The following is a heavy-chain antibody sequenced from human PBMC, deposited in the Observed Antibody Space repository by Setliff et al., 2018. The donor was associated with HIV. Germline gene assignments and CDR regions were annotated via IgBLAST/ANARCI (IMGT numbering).Heavy chain of an antibody. CDR2: IYYNGSP. CDR3: ARHCGYSPGHICYYYLDI. J-gene: IGHJ6*03. CDR1: GASIGSSHYY. V-gene: IGHV4-39*01. D-gene: IGHD5-18*01. Sequence: PSETLSLTCSVSGASIGSSHYYWGWIRQPPGKGLEWVASIYYNGSPFYNPSLKSRVTIPVDTSKNQFSLDLSSVTAADTAVYYCARHCGYSPGHICYYYLDIWGKGTTVTVSS.